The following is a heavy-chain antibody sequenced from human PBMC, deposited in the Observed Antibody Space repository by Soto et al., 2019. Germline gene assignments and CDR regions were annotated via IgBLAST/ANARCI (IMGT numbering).Heavy chain of an antibody. D-gene: IGHD3-10*01. Sequence: TSETLSLTCTVSGGSISSYYWSWIRQPPGKGLEWIGYIYYSGSTNYNPSLKSRVTISVDTSKNQFSLKLSSVTAADTAVYYCARRQGTIVRGGLLGFYYYMDVWGKGTTVTVSS. CDR3: ARRQGTIVRGGLLGFYYYMDV. CDR1: GGSISSYY. V-gene: IGHV4-59*08. CDR2: IYYSGST. J-gene: IGHJ6*03.